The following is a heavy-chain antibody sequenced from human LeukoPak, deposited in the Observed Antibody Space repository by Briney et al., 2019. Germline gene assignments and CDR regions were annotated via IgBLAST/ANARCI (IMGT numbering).Heavy chain of an antibody. V-gene: IGHV1-18*01. CDR2: ISAYNGNT. CDR1: GYTFTSYG. Sequence: ASVKVSCKASGYTFTSYGISWVRQAPGQGLEWMGWISAYNGNTNYAQKLQGRVTMTTDTSTSTAYMELRSLRSDDTAVYYCARENYGSGSYWFNPWGQGTLVTVSS. D-gene: IGHD3-10*01. CDR3: ARENYGSGSYWFNP. J-gene: IGHJ5*02.